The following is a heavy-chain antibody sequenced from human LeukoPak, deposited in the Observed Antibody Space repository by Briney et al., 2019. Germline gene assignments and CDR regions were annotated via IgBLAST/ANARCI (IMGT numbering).Heavy chain of an antibody. CDR1: GFSFSRHV. CDR3: VKESSGGPFYDFWSARSPYYGLDV. D-gene: IGHD3-3*01. Sequence: GGSLRLSCSASGFSFSRHVLHWVRQAPGRGLEYVSMISSNGGSTHYADSVKGRFTISRDNSKNTLYLQMSSLRVDDTAVYYCVKESSGGPFYDFWSARSPYYGLDVWGQGTTVTVSS. J-gene: IGHJ6*02. V-gene: IGHV3-64D*06. CDR2: ISSNGGST.